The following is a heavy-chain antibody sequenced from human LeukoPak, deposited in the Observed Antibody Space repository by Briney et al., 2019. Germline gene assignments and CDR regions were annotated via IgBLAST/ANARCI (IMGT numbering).Heavy chain of an antibody. CDR2: VSGSGGST. J-gene: IGHJ4*02. D-gene: IGHD5-12*01. CDR1: GFTFSSYA. Sequence: GGSLRLSCAASGFTFSSYAMSWVRQAPGKGLEWVSGVSGSGGSTYYADSVKGRFTISRDNSKNTLYLQMSSLGAEDTAVYYCAKDLDIVATITGNWGQGTLVTVSS. V-gene: IGHV3-23*01. CDR3: AKDLDIVATITGN.